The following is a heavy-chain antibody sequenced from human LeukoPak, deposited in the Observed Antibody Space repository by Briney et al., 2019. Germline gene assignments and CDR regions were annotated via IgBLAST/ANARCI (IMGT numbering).Heavy chain of an antibody. V-gene: IGHV1-18*01. CDR2: ISTFNGNT. Sequence: ASVKVSFKTSGYTFTSYGISWVRQAPGQGLEWMGWISTFNGNTNYAQKLQGRVTVTTDTSTSTAYMELRSLRSDDTAVYYCARDWGDTAMVNEFDYWGQGTRVTVSS. D-gene: IGHD5-18*01. CDR1: GYTFTSYG. J-gene: IGHJ4*02. CDR3: ARDWGDTAMVNEFDY.